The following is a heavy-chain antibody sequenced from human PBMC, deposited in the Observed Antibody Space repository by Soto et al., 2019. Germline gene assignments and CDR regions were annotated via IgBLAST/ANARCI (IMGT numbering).Heavy chain of an antibody. V-gene: IGHV1-69*02. CDR3: ARASLTARPFDY. CDR1: GGTFSIYT. J-gene: IGHJ4*02. D-gene: IGHD6-6*01. Sequence: GASVKVSCKASGGTFSIYTISWVRQAPGQGLEWMGRIIPILGIANYAQKFQGRVTITADKSTSTAYMELSSLRSEDTAVYYCARASLTARPFDYWGQGTLVTVSS. CDR2: IIPILGIA.